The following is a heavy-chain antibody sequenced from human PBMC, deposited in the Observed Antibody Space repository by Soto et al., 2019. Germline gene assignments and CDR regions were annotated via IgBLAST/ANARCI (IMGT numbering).Heavy chain of an antibody. CDR1: GGSINAFF. J-gene: IGHJ6*02. CDR2: IFYSGST. CDR3: ATQTGLYYYGMDV. V-gene: IGHV4-59*01. Sequence: SETLSLTCTVSGGSINAFFWSWVRQPPGKGLESIGYIFYSGSTNYNPSLKSRVTISLDTSKTQSSLNLTSVTAADTAVYYCATQTGLYYYGMDVWGQGTTVTVSS.